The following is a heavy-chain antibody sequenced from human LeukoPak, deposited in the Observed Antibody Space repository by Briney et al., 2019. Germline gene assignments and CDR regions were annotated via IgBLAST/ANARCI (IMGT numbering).Heavy chain of an antibody. CDR2: IKQDGTEK. Sequence: GGSLRLSCVASGFTFSTFWMTWVRQAPGKVLEWVANIKQDGTEKYYVDSVKGRFTISRDNAKNSLYVQMESLRAEDTAVYYCAKGWSFDIRGQGTMVTVTS. J-gene: IGHJ3*02. V-gene: IGHV3-7*01. D-gene: IGHD2-15*01. CDR1: GFTFSTFW. CDR3: AKGWSFDI.